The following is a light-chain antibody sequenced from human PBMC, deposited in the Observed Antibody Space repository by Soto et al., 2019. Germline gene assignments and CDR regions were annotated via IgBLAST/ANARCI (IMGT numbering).Light chain of an antibody. J-gene: IGLJ3*02. Sequence: QSVLTQPPSASGSPGQSVTISCTGSSSDVVGYNYVSWYQQYPGRAPKLMIYEVTKRPSGVPDRFSGSKSGNTASLTVSGPQAEDEADYYCSSYAASNNFYFVFGGGTKVTVL. CDR3: SSYAASNNFYFV. CDR1: SSDVVGYNY. V-gene: IGLV2-8*01. CDR2: EVT.